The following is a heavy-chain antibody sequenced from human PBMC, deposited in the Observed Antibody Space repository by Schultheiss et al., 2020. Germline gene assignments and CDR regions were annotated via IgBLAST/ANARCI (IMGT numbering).Heavy chain of an antibody. V-gene: IGHV1-58*01. J-gene: IGHJ4*02. Sequence: SVKVSCKASGFTFTSSAVQWVRQARGQRLEWIGWIVVGSGNTNYAQKFQERVTITRDMSTSTAYMELSSLRSEDTAVYYCAAEEVGYYGSGSFHYFDYWGQGTLVTVSS. CDR1: GFTFTSSA. CDR2: IVVGSGNT. D-gene: IGHD3-10*01. CDR3: AAEEVGYYGSGSFHYFDY.